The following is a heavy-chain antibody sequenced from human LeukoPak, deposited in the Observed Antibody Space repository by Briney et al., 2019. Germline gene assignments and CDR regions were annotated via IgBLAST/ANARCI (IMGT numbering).Heavy chain of an antibody. J-gene: IGHJ6*03. D-gene: IGHD2-21*01. CDR1: GFTFSSYA. V-gene: IGHV3-64*01. CDR3: ARSLPDYYYYYMDV. Sequence: GGSLRLSCAASGFTFSSYAMHWVRQAPGKGLEYVSAISSNGGSTYYANSVKGRFTISRDNSKNTLYLQMGSLRAEDMAVYYCARSLPDYYYYYMDVWGKGTTVTISS. CDR2: ISSNGGST.